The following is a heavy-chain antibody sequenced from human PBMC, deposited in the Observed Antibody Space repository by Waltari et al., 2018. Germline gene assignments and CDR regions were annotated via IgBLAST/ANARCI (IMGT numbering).Heavy chain of an antibody. Sequence: QVQLQQWGAGLLKPSETLSLTCAVYGGSFSGYYWSWIRQPPGKGLEWIGEINHSGSTNYNPSLKSRVTISVDTSKNQFSLKLSSVTAADTAVYYCASLTYYYGSGSYLFARGMDVWGQGTTVTVSS. J-gene: IGHJ6*02. CDR1: GGSFSGYY. CDR3: ASLTYYYGSGSYLFARGMDV. CDR2: INHSGST. D-gene: IGHD3-10*01. V-gene: IGHV4-34*01.